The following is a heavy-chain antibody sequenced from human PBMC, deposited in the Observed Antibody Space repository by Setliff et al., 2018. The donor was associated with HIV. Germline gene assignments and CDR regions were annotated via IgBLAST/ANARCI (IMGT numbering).Heavy chain of an antibody. V-gene: IGHV4-4*02. CDR2: IFQTGDS. Sequence: TLSLTCTVSGGSISNNWWSWVRQPPGKGLEWIGEIFQTGDSNYNPSLKSRLTISVDTSKNQFSLKLSSVTAADSAMYYCARSYCGADCSLVADTNWFDPWGQGTLVTVSS. D-gene: IGHD2-21*01. J-gene: IGHJ5*02. CDR1: GGSISNNW. CDR3: ARSYCGADCSLVADTNWFDP.